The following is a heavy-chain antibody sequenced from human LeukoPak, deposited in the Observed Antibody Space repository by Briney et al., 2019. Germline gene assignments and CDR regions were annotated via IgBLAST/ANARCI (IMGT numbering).Heavy chain of an antibody. CDR2: INQDGGTT. Sequence: GGSLRLSCAASGFTFSSLWMSWVRQAPGRGPEWLANINQDGGTTYYVASVKGRFNISRDNAKNSLSLQMSSLRAEDTAVYYCTKDRQGPNQYHMDVWGKGTTVTVSS. CDR1: GFTFSSLW. CDR3: TKDRQGPNQYHMDV. J-gene: IGHJ6*03. V-gene: IGHV3-7*01.